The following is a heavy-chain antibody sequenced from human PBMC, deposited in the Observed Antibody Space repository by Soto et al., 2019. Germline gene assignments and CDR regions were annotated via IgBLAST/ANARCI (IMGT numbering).Heavy chain of an antibody. J-gene: IGHJ4*02. CDR1: GFTFSDYS. V-gene: IGHV3-21*01. D-gene: IGHD6-13*01. CDR2: ITSTGSYI. Sequence: EVQLVESGGGLVKPGGSLRVSCAASGFTFSDYSMNWVRQAPGKGLEWLSSITSTGSYIYYADSVKGRFTISRDNAGSSLFLQMNSPRAEDTAMYYCARDPPYSSSWSYFDYWGQGTLVTVSS. CDR3: ARDPPYSSSWSYFDY.